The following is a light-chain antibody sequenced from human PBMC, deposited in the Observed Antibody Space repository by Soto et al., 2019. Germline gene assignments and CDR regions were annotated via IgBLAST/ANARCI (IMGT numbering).Light chain of an antibody. J-gene: IGKJ1*01. CDR1: QSVGSY. Sequence: EIVLTQSPVTLSLSPGERATLSCRASQSVGSYLAWYQQGPGQAPRLLVYDASNRATGIPARFSGSGSGTDFTLTISSLEPEGFAVYYCQQRRNSWTFGQGTKVEVK. CDR2: DAS. CDR3: QQRRNSWT. V-gene: IGKV3-11*01.